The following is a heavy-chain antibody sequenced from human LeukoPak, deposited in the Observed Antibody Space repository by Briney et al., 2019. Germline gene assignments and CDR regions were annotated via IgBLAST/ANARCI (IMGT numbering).Heavy chain of an antibody. CDR3: ARHRGSDAIAY. CDR1: GGSFSGYY. D-gene: IGHD3-16*01. CDR2: INHSGST. J-gene: IGHJ4*02. V-gene: IGHV4-34*01. Sequence: PSETLSLTCAVYGGSFSGYYWSWIRQPPGKGLEWIGEINHSGSTNYNPSLKSRVTISVDTSKNQFSLKLSSVTAADTAVYYCARHRGSDAIAYWGQGTLVTVSS.